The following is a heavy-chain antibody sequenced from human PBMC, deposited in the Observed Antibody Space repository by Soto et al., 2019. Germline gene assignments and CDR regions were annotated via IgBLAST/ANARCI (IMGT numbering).Heavy chain of an antibody. CDR3: ARDQSGTYAFEH. D-gene: IGHD1-26*01. V-gene: IGHV4-61*01. J-gene: IGHJ1*01. Sequence: QVQLQESGPGLVKPSETLSLNCTVSGGSVSGGNYWSWIRQPPGKGLEWIGYIDYGVSTNYSPSLKIRATISVATSKKQISLKLTSVTAADTAVYYCARDQSGTYAFEHWGQGTLVTVSS. CDR1: GGSVSGGNY. CDR2: IDYGVST.